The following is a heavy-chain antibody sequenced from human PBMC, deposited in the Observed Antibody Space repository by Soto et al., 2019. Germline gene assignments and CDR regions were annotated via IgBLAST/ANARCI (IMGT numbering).Heavy chain of an antibody. V-gene: IGHV4-34*01. D-gene: IGHD3-10*01. Sequence: SETLSLTCAVYGGSFSGYYWSWIRQPPGKGLEWIGEINHSGSTNYNPSLKSRVTISVDTSKNQFSLKLSSVTAADTAVYYCAGALITMVRGVIITKYYYYYYGMDVWGQGTTVTVSS. CDR2: INHSGST. J-gene: IGHJ6*02. CDR3: AGALITMVRGVIITKYYYYYYGMDV. CDR1: GGSFSGYY.